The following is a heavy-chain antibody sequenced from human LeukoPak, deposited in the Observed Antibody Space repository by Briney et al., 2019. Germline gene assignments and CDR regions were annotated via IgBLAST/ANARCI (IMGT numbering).Heavy chain of an antibody. CDR3: AKGGKWDVTPFDY. V-gene: IGHV3-21*01. D-gene: IGHD1-26*01. CDR1: GFTFSTHT. Sequence: GGSLRLSCAGAGFTFSTHTISWVRQAPGKGLEWVSSISGTSAYIYYADSVKGRFTISRNNAKNSLYLQMNSLRVEDTAVYYCAKGGKWDVTPFDYWGQGTLVTVSS. CDR2: ISGTSAYI. J-gene: IGHJ4*02.